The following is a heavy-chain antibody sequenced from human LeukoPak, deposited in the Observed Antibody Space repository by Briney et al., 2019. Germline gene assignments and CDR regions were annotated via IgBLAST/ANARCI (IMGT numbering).Heavy chain of an antibody. CDR3: ARQTGYYNWYFDY. D-gene: IGHD3-9*01. CDR1: GGSISSSDYY. Sequence: SETLSLTCTVSGGSISSSDYYWGWIRQPPGKGLEWIGSIDYSGSTYYNPSLKSRVTISVDTSKNQFSLKLSSVTAADTAVYYCARQTGYYNWYFDYWGQGTLVTVSS. J-gene: IGHJ4*02. CDR2: IDYSGST. V-gene: IGHV4-39*01.